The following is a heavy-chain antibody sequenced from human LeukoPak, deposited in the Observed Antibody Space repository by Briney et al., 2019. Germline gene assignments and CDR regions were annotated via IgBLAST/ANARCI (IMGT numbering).Heavy chain of an antibody. CDR1: GGSISSGGYS. J-gene: IGHJ3*02. CDR3: ARSSSGYPLTDAFDI. V-gene: IGHV4-30-2*01. Sequence: SETLSLTCAVSGGSISSGGYSWSWIRQPPGKGLEWIGYIYHSGSTYYNPSLKSRVTISVDRSKNQFSLKLSSVTAADTAVYYCARSSSGYPLTDAFDIWGQGTMVTVSS. CDR2: IYHSGST. D-gene: IGHD3-22*01.